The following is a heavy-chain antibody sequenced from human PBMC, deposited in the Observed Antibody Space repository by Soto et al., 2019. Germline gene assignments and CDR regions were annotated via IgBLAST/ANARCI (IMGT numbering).Heavy chain of an antibody. D-gene: IGHD4-17*01. CDR1: GFTFSSYG. V-gene: IGHV3-23*01. Sequence: GGSLRLSCAVSGFTFSSYGMNWVRQAPGKGLEWVSSITGSATTSFYADSVKGRFTISRDNSKNALFLQMNSLRAEDTAVYYCAKAQTTVTTFLDHWGQGTPVTVSS. CDR3: AKAQTTVTTFLDH. J-gene: IGHJ4*02. CDR2: ITGSATTS.